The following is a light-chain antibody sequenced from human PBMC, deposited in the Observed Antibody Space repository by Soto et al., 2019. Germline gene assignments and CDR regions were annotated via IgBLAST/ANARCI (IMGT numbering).Light chain of an antibody. J-gene: IGKJ1*01. CDR2: GAS. V-gene: IGKV3-20*01. CDR3: HQYKTYWT. CDR1: QSVISDY. Sequence: EIVLTQPPGTLSLSPGDRATLSCRASQSVISDYLAWYQQKPGQAPRLLIYGASGRATGIPDRFSGSGSGTDFTLTISSLQPDDFATYYCHQYKTYWTFGHGTKVDIK.